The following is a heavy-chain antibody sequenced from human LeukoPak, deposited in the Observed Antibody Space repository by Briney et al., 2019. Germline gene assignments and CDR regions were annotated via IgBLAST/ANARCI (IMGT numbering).Heavy chain of an antibody. CDR1: GASIRSSY. J-gene: IGHJ3*02. V-gene: IGHV4-59*01. CDR2: ISHSGST. CDR3: ARGYYDSRGDSNPFDM. Sequence: SETLSLTCTVSGASIRSSYWSWIRQAPGSGLEWIGYISHSGSTNYNPSLKSRLSISADTSQNQFSLKVTSVTAADTAIYYCARGYYDSRGDSNPFDMWGQGTMVTVSS. D-gene: IGHD3-22*01.